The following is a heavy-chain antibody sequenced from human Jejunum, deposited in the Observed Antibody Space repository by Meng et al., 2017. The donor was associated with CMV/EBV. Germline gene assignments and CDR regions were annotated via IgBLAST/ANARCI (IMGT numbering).Heavy chain of an antibody. V-gene: IGHV3-21*06. D-gene: IGHD4-11*01. J-gene: IGHJ4*02. Sequence: TFPSSRMDWVRRAAGKGLEWVSSISRTVGLTYYAGSVKGRFTISRDNGKSSVFLQMDSLRVEDTAVYYCARDPDYSTDWYGGGDFWGQGVLVTVSS. CDR1: TFPSSR. CDR2: ISRTVGLT. CDR3: ARDPDYSTDWYGGGDF.